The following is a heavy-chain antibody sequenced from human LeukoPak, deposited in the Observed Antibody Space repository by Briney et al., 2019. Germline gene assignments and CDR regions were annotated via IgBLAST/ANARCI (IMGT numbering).Heavy chain of an antibody. D-gene: IGHD3-22*01. V-gene: IGHV1-46*01. CDR2: INPSGGST. Sequence: ASVKVSCKASGYTFTSYYMHWVRQAPGQGLEWMGIINPSGGSTSYAQKFQGRVTMTRDMSTSTVYMELSSLRSEDTAVYYCARGWEVGFNYYYDSSGYYYYWGQGTLVTVSS. CDR1: GYTFTSYY. J-gene: IGHJ4*02. CDR3: ARGWEVGFNYYYDSSGYYYY.